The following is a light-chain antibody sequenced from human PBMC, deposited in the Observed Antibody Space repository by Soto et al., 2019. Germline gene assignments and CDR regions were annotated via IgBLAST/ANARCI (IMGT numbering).Light chain of an antibody. Sequence: EIVLTQSPATLSLSPGERATLFCRASQSVNSYLAWYQQKPGQAPRLLIYDASNRAGGVPTRFSGSGSGTAFTLTISSLEPEDFAVYYCQQRSYLFSFGPGTRVDV. CDR3: QQRSYLFS. J-gene: IGKJ3*01. CDR2: DAS. CDR1: QSVNSY. V-gene: IGKV3-11*01.